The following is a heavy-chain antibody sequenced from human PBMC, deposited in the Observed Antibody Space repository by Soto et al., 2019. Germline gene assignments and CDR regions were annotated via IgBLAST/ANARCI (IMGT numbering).Heavy chain of an antibody. CDR1: GYTFTSYG. D-gene: IGHD3-16*02. J-gene: IGHJ3*02. CDR2: ISAYNGNT. Sequence: ASVKVSCKASGYTFTSYGISWVRQAPGQGLEWMGWISAYNGNTNYAQKLQGRVTMTTDTSTSTAYMELRSLRSDDTAVYYCARVRITLGGVIVIPDAFDIWGQGTMVTVSS. CDR3: ARVRITLGGVIVIPDAFDI. V-gene: IGHV1-18*04.